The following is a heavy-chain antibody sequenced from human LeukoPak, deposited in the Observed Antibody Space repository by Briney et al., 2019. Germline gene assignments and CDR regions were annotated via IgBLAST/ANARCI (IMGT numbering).Heavy chain of an antibody. V-gene: IGHV3-21*01. D-gene: IGHD3-10*01. CDR2: ISGSNSYI. CDR3: ARDPVFRFGELMSDY. CDR1: GFTFSSYS. Sequence: GGSLRLSCAASGFTFSSYSMNWVRQAPGKGLEWVSSISGSNSYIYYADSMKGRFTISRDNAKNSLYLQMNSLRAEDTAVYYCARDPVFRFGELMSDYWGQGTLVTVSS. J-gene: IGHJ4*02.